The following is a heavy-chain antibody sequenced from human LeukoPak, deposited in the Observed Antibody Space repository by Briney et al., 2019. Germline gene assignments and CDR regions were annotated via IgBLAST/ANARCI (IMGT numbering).Heavy chain of an antibody. CDR3: AREVWADRAFDI. CDR2: IYISGRT. J-gene: IGHJ3*02. D-gene: IGHD7-27*01. Sequence: SETLSLTCNVSGGSINSNTYNWGWVRQPPGKGLEWIGIIYISGRTFYSSSLKSRVTMSVDTSKNQFSLNLSSVTAADTAVYYCAREVWADRAFDIWGQGTMVTVSS. V-gene: IGHV4-39*07. CDR1: GGSINSNTYN.